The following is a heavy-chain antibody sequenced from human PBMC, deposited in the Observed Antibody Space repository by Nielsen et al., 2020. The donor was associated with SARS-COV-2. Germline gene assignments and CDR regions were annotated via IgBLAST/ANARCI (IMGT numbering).Heavy chain of an antibody. V-gene: IGHV1-2*02. Sequence: ASVKVSCKASGYTFTAYYIHWVRQAPGQGLEWMGWFNPSSGSTKYAQKFQGRVTTTRDMSVNTAYMELSGLTSDDTAVYYCARGAQQWLADYWGQGTLVIVSS. D-gene: IGHD6-19*01. CDR1: GYTFTAYY. CDR3: ARGAQQWLADY. CDR2: FNPSSGST. J-gene: IGHJ4*02.